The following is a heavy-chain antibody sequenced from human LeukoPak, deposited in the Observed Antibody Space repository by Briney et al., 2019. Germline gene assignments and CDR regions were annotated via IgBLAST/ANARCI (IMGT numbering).Heavy chain of an antibody. V-gene: IGHV4-34*01. Sequence: SETLSLTCAVSGGSFCGYDWNWIRQPPGKGLEWIGEFNHSGSTNYNPSLTSRVTISVDTSENQITLKLSSVTAADTAVNYGVRQQSGNWNDVCLDYWGQGTLVTVTS. D-gene: IGHD1-1*01. J-gene: IGHJ4*02. CDR2: FNHSGST. CDR3: VRQQSGNWNDVCLDY. CDR1: GGSFCGYD.